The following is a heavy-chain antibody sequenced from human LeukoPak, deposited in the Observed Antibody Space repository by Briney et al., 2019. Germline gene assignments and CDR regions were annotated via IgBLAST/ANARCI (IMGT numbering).Heavy chain of an antibody. D-gene: IGHD3-10*01. V-gene: IGHV4-38-2*01. CDR1: GYSISSGYY. CDR2: IYHSGST. J-gene: IGHJ4*02. CDR3: ARVCGNYGSGSHDY. Sequence: SETLSLTCAVSGYSISSGYYWGWIRQPPGKGLEWIGSIYHSGSTYYNPSLKSRVTISVDTSKNQFSLKLSSVTAADTAVYYCARVCGNYGSGSHDYWGQGTLVTVSS.